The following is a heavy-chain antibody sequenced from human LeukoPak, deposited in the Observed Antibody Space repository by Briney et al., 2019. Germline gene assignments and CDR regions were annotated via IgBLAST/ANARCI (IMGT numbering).Heavy chain of an antibody. CDR1: GVSIGTSSYY. D-gene: IGHD3-10*01. CDR3: ARRVGFYGSGSLNYFDP. Sequence: RASETLSLTCTVSGVSIGTSSYYWGWIRQPPGKGLEWIGSIFRTGSTYYSASLKSRLPISVDTSKNHIVLKLTSVTAADTAVYFCARRVGFYGSGSLNYFDPWGQGILVSVSS. V-gene: IGHV4-39*02. CDR2: IFRTGST. J-gene: IGHJ5*01.